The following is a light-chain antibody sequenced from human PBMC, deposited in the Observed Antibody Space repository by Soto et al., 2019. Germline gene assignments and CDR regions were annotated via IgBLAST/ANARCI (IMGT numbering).Light chain of an antibody. V-gene: IGLV2-14*01. CDR3: YSYRGYYTRV. CDR1: SSDVGGYNF. Sequence: QSVLTQPASVSGSPGQSITISCTGTSSDVGGYNFVSWYQQHPGRAPKLLIYEVSRRPSGVSNRFSGSKSGDTASLTISGPQAEDEGGYYCYSYRGYYTRVFGTGTKVTAL. CDR2: EVS. J-gene: IGLJ1*01.